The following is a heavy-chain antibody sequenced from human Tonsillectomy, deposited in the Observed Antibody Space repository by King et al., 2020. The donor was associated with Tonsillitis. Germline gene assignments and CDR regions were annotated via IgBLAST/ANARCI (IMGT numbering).Heavy chain of an antibody. D-gene: IGHD3-22*01. CDR1: GFTFNGSA. CDR3: TRPYYYDSSDHAFDI. CDR2: IRSKVYTYAT. V-gene: IGHV3-73*02. J-gene: IGHJ3*02. Sequence: DVQLVESGGGLVQPGGSLKLSCAASGFTFNGSAMHWVRQASGKGLEWVGRIRSKVYTYATAYAASVKGRFTIFRDDSKNTAYLQMNSLKTEDTAVYYCTRPYYYDSSDHAFDIWGQGTMVTVSS.